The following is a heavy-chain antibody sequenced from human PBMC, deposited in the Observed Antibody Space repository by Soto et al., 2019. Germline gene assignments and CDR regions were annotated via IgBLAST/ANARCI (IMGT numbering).Heavy chain of an antibody. CDR1: GYTFTGYA. J-gene: IGHJ4*02. CDR3: ARAVAVPADFDY. D-gene: IGHD6-19*01. CDR2: INAGNGNT. V-gene: IGHV1-3*01. Sequence: QVQVVXXGXXXXXXGASVKVSCTASGYTFTGYAMHWVRQAPGQRLEWMGWINAGNGNTKYSQKFQGRVTITRDTSASTAYMELSSLRSEDTAVYYCARAVAVPADFDYWGQGTLVTVSS.